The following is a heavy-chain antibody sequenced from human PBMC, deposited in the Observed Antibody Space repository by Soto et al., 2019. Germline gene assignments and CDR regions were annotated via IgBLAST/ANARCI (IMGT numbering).Heavy chain of an antibody. CDR1: GFTFSSYG. V-gene: IGHV3-30*18. D-gene: IGHD4-17*01. CDR3: ANTTTYVTTVTTDY. Sequence: QVQLVESGGGVVQPGRSLRLSCAASGFTFSSYGMHWVRQAPGKGLEWVAVISYDGSNKYYADSVKGRFTISRENSKNTLYLQMNSLRAEDTAVYYCANTTTYVTTVTTDYWGQGTLVTVSS. CDR2: ISYDGSNK. J-gene: IGHJ4*02.